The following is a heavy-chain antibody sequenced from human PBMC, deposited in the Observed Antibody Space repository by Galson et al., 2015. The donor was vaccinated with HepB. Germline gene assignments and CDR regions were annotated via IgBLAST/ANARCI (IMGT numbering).Heavy chain of an antibody. D-gene: IGHD2-2*01. V-gene: IGHV3-21*01. CDR3: ARDLSTSRRAYDI. Sequence: SLRLSCAASGFTLSTYNMNWVRQAPGKGLEWVSFIATGNTHMKYAEPVKGRFTISRDDAKNSLYLQMSSLRAEDTAIYYCARDLSTSRRAYDIWGQGTLVTVSS. CDR2: IATGNTHM. CDR1: GFTLSTYN. J-gene: IGHJ3*02.